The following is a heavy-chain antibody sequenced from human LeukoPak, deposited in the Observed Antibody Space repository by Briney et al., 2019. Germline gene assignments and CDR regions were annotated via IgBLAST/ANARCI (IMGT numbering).Heavy chain of an antibody. J-gene: IGHJ6*02. CDR2: INHSGST. D-gene: IGHD3-22*01. V-gene: IGHV4-34*01. CDR3: ARPMRASYYYYYYGMDV. Sequence: PSETLSLTCAVYGGSFSGYYWSWIRQPPGKGLEWIGEINHSGSTNYNPSLKSRVTISVDTSKNQFSLKLSSVTAADTAVYYCARPMRASYYYYYYGMDVWGQGTTVTVSS. CDR1: GGSFSGYY.